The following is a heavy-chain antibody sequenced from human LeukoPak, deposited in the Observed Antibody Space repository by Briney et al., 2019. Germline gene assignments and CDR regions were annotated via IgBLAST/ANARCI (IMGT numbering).Heavy chain of an antibody. Sequence: ASVKVSCKVSGYTFTGYYMHWVRQAPGQGLEWMGWINPNSGGTNYAQKFQGRVTMTRDTSISTAYMELSRLRSDDTAVYYCARDEWLRFSVALDYCYYYGMDVWGQGTTVTVSS. CDR2: INPNSGGT. J-gene: IGHJ6*02. V-gene: IGHV1-2*02. CDR3: ARDEWLRFSVALDYCYYYGMDV. CDR1: GYTFTGYY. D-gene: IGHD5-12*01.